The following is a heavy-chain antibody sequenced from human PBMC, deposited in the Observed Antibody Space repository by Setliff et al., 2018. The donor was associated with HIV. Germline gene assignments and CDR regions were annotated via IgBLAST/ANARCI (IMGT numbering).Heavy chain of an antibody. J-gene: IGHJ5*02. CDR1: GEFVSSGGNY. V-gene: IGHV4-31*03. CDR3: ARVPVAGANWFDP. CDR2: IYYSGET. Sequence: SETLSLTCTVFGEFVSSGGNYWGWVRQLPGKALEWIGYIYYSGETYYSPSLKSRVTISLDTSQSQFSLSLTSVTAADTAVYYCARVPVAGANWFDPWGRGTLVTVSS. D-gene: IGHD2-21*01.